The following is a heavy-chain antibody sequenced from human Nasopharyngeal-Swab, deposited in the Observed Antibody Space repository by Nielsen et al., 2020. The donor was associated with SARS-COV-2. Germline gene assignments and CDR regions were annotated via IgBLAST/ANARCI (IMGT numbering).Heavy chain of an antibody. J-gene: IGHJ4*02. CDR2: IIPIFGTA. CDR1: GGTFSSYA. Sequence: SVKVSCKASGGTFSSYAISWVRQAPGQGLEWMGGIIPIFGTANYAQKFQGRVTITADKSTSTAYMELSSLRSEDTAVYHCISNGDGYNSFDYWGQGTLVTVSS. CDR3: ISNGDGYNSFDY. D-gene: IGHD5-24*01. V-gene: IGHV1-69*06.